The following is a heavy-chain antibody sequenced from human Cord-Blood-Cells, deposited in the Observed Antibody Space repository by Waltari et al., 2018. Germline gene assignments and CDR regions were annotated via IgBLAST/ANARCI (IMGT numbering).Heavy chain of an antibody. J-gene: IGHJ3*02. CDR2: TYYRSMGYN. V-gene: IGHV6-1*01. Sequence: QVQLQQSGPGLVKPSQTLSLTCAISGDSVSSNSAAWNWIRQAPSRGLEWLGRTYYRSMGYNDYAVSVKSRITIDPATSKNQFSLQLNSVTPEDTAVYYCAREYCGGDCDPPWDAFDIWGQGTMVTVSS. D-gene: IGHD2-21*01. CDR3: AREYCGGDCDPPWDAFDI. CDR1: GDSVSSNSAA.